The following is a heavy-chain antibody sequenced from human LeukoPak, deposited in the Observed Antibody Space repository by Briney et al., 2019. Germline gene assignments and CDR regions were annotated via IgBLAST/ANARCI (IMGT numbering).Heavy chain of an antibody. V-gene: IGHV3-33*01. CDR1: GFTFSNYG. Sequence: PGGSLRLSCAASGFTFSNYGLHWVRQAPGKGLEWVAVIWYDGSNKHYGDSVKGRFSISRDNSKNTLYLQINSLRAEDTAVYYCARNIGTPPAYFDYWGQGTLVTVSS. CDR3: ARNIGTPPAYFDY. J-gene: IGHJ4*02. D-gene: IGHD2-2*01. CDR2: IWYDGSNK.